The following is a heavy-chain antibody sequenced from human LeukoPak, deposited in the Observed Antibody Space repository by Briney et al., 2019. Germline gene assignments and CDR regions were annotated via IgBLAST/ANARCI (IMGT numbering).Heavy chain of an antibody. V-gene: IGHV4-31*03. Sequence: SETLSLTCNVSGGSISNGGYYWSWIRQHSGKGLEWIGYVYYSGSTYYNPSLKSRLSISVDTSKNQFSLKLTSVTAADTAVYYCARRGASSNWFDPWGQGTLVTVSS. CDR2: VYYSGST. CDR3: ARRGASSNWFDP. CDR1: GGSISNGGYY. D-gene: IGHD1-26*01. J-gene: IGHJ5*02.